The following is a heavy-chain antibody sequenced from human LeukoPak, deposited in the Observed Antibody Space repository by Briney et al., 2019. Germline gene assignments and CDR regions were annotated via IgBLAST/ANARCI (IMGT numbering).Heavy chain of an antibody. V-gene: IGHV3-30*18. CDR3: AKPRGDYYFDY. D-gene: IGHD3-3*01. CDR1: GFTFSVYG. CDR2: ISHDGGNK. Sequence: GTSLRLSCAASGFTFSVYGMHWVRQGPGKGLEWVALISHDGGNKNYTDSVKGRSTISRDNSKNTVYLQMNSLRPEDTAVYYCAKPRGDYYFDYWGQGTLVTVSS. J-gene: IGHJ4*02.